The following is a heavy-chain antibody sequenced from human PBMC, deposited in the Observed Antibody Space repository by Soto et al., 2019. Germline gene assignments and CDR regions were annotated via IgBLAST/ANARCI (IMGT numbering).Heavy chain of an antibody. CDR1: GYTFTSYD. CDR3: ARERTGTTSMDV. D-gene: IGHD1-1*01. Sequence: QVQLVQSGAEVKKPGASVKVSCKASGYTFTSYDINWVRQATGQGLEWMGWMNPNSGNTGYAQKFRGRGTMTRNSSISTAYMELSSLRSEDTAVYYWARERTGTTSMDVWGQGTTVTVSS. J-gene: IGHJ6*02. CDR2: MNPNSGNT. V-gene: IGHV1-8*01.